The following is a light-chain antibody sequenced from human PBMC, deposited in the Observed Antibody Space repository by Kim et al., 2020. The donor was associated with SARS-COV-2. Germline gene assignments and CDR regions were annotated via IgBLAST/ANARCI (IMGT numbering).Light chain of an antibody. Sequence: ETVMTQSPATLSVSAGERATLSCRASQTVYNDLSWYQQKPGRAPTLLIYGASTRATGISARFNGSRSGTDFTLTISSLQSDDYGIYYCQQYNTWPPRRTFGQGTKVDIK. J-gene: IGKJ1*01. CDR2: GAS. CDR3: QQYNTWPPRRT. V-gene: IGKV3-15*01. CDR1: QTVYND.